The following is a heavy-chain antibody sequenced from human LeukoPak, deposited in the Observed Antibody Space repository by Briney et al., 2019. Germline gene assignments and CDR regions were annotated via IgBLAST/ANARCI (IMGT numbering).Heavy chain of an antibody. CDR3: SSGSYHNDY. D-gene: IGHD3-10*01. CDR1: GITVSTYY. Sequence: GGSLRLSCTASGITVSTYYMHWVRQAPGKGPVWVAHIKSDGSGASYADSVKGRFTISRDNAKNALYLQMNGLRAEDTAVFYCSSGSYHNDYWGQGTLVTVSS. V-gene: IGHV3-74*01. J-gene: IGHJ4*02. CDR2: IKSDGSGA.